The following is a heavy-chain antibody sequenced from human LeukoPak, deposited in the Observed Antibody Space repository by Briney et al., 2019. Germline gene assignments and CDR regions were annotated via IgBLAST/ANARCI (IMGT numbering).Heavy chain of an antibody. V-gene: IGHV1-18*01. CDR3: ARDLFESHWYAAGTNWFDP. D-gene: IGHD6-13*01. CDR2: ISAYNGNT. J-gene: IGHJ5*02. Sequence: ASVKVSCKASGYTFTSYGISWVRQAPGQGLEWMGWISAYNGNTNYAQKLQGRVTMTTDTSTSTAYTELRSLRSDDTAVYYCARDLFESHWYAAGTNWFDPWGQGTLVTVSS. CDR1: GYTFTSYG.